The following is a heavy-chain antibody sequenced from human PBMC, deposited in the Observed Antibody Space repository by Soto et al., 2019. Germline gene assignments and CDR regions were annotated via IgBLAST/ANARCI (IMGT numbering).Heavy chain of an antibody. CDR3: ARAPFGSYPDY. Sequence: QTLPITCDICGDSVSSTSAAWNWIRKSPSRGLEWLGRTYYRSKWYNDYALSVKSRITINPDTSKNHFSLQLNSVTPEDTAVYYCARAPFGSYPDYRGQGTLVTGSS. CDR2: TYYRSKWYN. CDR1: GDSVSSTSAA. J-gene: IGHJ4*02. D-gene: IGHD1-26*01. V-gene: IGHV6-1*01.